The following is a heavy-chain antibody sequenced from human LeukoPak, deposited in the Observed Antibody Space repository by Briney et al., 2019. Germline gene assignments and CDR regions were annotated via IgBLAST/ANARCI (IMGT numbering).Heavy chain of an antibody. D-gene: IGHD3-10*01. J-gene: IGHJ4*02. V-gene: IGHV5-51*01. CDR1: GYNFFNYW. Sequence: GESLKISCKGSGYNFFNYWIGWVRQMPGEGLAWMGIIYPGDSDTRYSPSFQGQVTISADKSISTAYLQWSSLKASDTAMYYCARQSDGSGSYYKAPFDYWGQGTLVTVSS. CDR2: IYPGDSDT. CDR3: ARQSDGSGSYYKAPFDY.